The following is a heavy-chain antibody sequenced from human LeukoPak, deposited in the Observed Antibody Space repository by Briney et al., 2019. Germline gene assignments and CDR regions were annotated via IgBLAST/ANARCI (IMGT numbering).Heavy chain of an antibody. CDR2: INHSGST. Sequence: SETLSLTCAVYGGSFSGYYWSWLRQPPGKGLEWIGEINHSGSTNYNPSLKSRVTISVDTSKNQFSLKLSSVTAADTAVYYCARAGYSYGYGYYMDVWGKGTTVTVSS. J-gene: IGHJ6*03. CDR1: GGSFSGYY. V-gene: IGHV4-34*01. CDR3: ARAGYSYGYGYYMDV. D-gene: IGHD5-18*01.